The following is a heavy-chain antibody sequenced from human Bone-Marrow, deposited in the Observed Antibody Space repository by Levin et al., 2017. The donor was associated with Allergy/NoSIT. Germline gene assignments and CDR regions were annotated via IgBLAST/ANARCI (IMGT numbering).Heavy chain of an antibody. V-gene: IGHV3-7*01. J-gene: IGHJ5*02. D-gene: IGHD4-17*01. Sequence: GGSLRLSCAASGFTFSSYWMSWVRQAPGKGLEWVANIKQDGSEKYYVDSVKGRFTISRDNAKNSLYLQMNSLRAEDTAVYYCARDKVLTVTTYWFDPWGQGTLVTVSS. CDR2: IKQDGSEK. CDR3: ARDKVLTVTTYWFDP. CDR1: GFTFSSYW.